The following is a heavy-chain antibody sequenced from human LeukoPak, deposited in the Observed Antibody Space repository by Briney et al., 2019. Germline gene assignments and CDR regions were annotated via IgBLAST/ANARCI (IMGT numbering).Heavy chain of an antibody. CDR3: AISGGYWAWAD. D-gene: IGHD1-26*01. Sequence: GGSLRLSCAASEFSVGSNYMTWVRRAPGKGLEWVSLIYSGGSTYYADSVKGRFTISRDNAKNTLYLQMNSLRAEDTAIYYCAISGGYWAWADWGQGSLVTVSS. CDR1: EFSVGSNY. V-gene: IGHV3-53*01. J-gene: IGHJ4*02. CDR2: IYSGGST.